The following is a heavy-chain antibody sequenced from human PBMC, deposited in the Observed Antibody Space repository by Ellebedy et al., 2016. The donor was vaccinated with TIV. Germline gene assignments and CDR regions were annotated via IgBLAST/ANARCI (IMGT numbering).Heavy chain of an antibody. Sequence: MPSETLSLTCAVSGASISQTGWWSWFRQPPGKGLEWVGEIAHDGRTNYNASLRSRVSISADTSNNQFSLMLSSVTAAETDIYYCATTTINYAPADHWGRGTLVIVSS. CDR1: GASISQTGW. D-gene: IGHD1-1*01. CDR3: ATTTINYAPADH. J-gene: IGHJ4*02. V-gene: IGHV4-4*02. CDR2: IAHDGRT.